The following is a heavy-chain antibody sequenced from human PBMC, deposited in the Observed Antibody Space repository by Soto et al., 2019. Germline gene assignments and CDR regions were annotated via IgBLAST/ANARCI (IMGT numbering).Heavy chain of an antibody. V-gene: IGHV3-15*07. CDR2: IKSKTDGGTT. J-gene: IGHJ6*02. CDR1: GFTFSNAW. Sequence: GGSLRLSCAASGFTFSNAWINWVRQAPGKGLEWVGRIKSKTDGGTTDYAAPVKGRFAISRDDSNNMVYLQMSSLRAEDTAVYYCVKDRPNWDYYYYGMDVWGQGTTVTVSS. CDR3: VKDRPNWDYYYYGMDV. D-gene: IGHD6-6*01.